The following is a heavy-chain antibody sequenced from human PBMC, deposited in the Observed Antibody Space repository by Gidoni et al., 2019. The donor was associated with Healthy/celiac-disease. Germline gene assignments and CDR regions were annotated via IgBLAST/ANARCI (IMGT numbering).Heavy chain of an antibody. CDR3: AKDITAAAGTVFYGMDV. V-gene: IGHV3-43*01. Sequence: EVQLVESGGVVVQPGGSLRLSCAASGFTFADYTMHWVRQAPGKGLEWVSLISWDGGSTYYADSVKGRFTISRDNSKNSLYLQMNSLRTEDTALYYCAKDITAAAGTVFYGMDVWGQGTTVTVSS. CDR1: GFTFADYT. J-gene: IGHJ6*02. CDR2: ISWDGGST. D-gene: IGHD6-13*01.